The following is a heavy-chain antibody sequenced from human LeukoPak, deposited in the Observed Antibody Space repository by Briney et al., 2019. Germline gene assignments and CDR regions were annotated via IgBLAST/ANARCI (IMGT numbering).Heavy chain of an antibody. D-gene: IGHD2-2*01. CDR1: GGSFSGYY. CDR2: INHSGST. CDR3: ARGLRYCSSTSCFNRGYAFDI. Sequence: SETLSLTCAVYGGSFSGYYWSWIRQPPGKGLEWIGEINHSGSTNYNPSLKSRVTISADTSKNQFSLKLSSATAADTAVYYCARGLRYCSSTSCFNRGYAFDIWGQGTMATVSS. J-gene: IGHJ3*02. V-gene: IGHV4-34*01.